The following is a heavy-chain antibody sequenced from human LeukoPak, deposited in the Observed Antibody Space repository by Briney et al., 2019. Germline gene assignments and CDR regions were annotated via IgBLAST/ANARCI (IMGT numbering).Heavy chain of an antibody. V-gene: IGHV3-30*01. Sequence: PGRSLRLSCAASGFTFSTYAMHWVRQAPGKGLEWVAVISYHGRDRYYADSVKGRFTISRDNYENTLYLRMNSLRAEDTAVYYCARDFHDSSGYGQHRDHWGQGILVTVSS. CDR1: GFTFSTYA. CDR2: ISYHGRDR. D-gene: IGHD3-22*01. J-gene: IGHJ4*02. CDR3: ARDFHDSSGYGQHRDH.